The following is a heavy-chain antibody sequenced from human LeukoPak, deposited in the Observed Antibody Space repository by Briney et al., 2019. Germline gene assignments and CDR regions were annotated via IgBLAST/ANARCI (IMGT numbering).Heavy chain of an antibody. CDR1: GFTFSSYA. Sequence: GGSLRISCAASGFTFSSYAMHWVRQAPGKGLEWVAVISYDGSNKYYADSVKGRFTISRDNSKNTLYLQMNSLRAEDTAVYYCARDQVPAAMLGPDYWGQGTLVTASS. J-gene: IGHJ4*02. CDR2: ISYDGSNK. CDR3: ARDQVPAAMLGPDY. D-gene: IGHD2-2*01. V-gene: IGHV3-30*04.